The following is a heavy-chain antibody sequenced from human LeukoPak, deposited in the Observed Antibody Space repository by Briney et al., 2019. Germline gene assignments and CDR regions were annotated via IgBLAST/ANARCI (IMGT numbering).Heavy chain of an antibody. CDR2: ISGSGGST. J-gene: IGHJ4*02. CDR1: GFTFSSYV. CDR3: AKGEYYYGSGGDY. Sequence: GGSLRLSCAASGFTFSSYVMSWVRQAPGKGLEWVSAISGSGGSTYYADSVKGRFTISRDNSKNTLYLQMNSLRAEDTAVYYCAKGEYYYGSGGDYWGQGTLVTVSS. D-gene: IGHD3-10*01. V-gene: IGHV3-23*01.